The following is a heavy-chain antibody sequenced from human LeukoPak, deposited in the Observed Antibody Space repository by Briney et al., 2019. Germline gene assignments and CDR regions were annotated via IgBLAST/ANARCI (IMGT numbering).Heavy chain of an antibody. D-gene: IGHD5-18*01. CDR3: ARDEIGYSYGWGAFDI. CDR2: ISAYNGNT. CDR1: GYTFTSYG. Sequence: GASVKVSCKASGYTFTSYGISWVRQAPGQGLEWMGWISAYNGNTNYAQKLQGRVTMTTDTSTSTAYMELRSLRSDDTAVYYCARDEIGYSYGWGAFDIWGQGTMVTVSS. V-gene: IGHV1-18*01. J-gene: IGHJ3*02.